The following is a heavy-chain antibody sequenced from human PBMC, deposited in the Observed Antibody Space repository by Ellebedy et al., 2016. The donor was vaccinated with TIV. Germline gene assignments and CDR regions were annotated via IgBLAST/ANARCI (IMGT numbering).Heavy chain of an antibody. Sequence: SVKVSXXASGDTFSSYAISWVRQAPGHGLEWIGGNIPIFGTTDYAQKFQVRATITADESTSTLNIDRLRSEDTALYYCATVMDFGPGSSFDYWGPGTLVTVSS. J-gene: IGHJ4*02. V-gene: IGHV1-69*13. CDR2: NIPIFGTT. CDR1: GDTFSSYA. CDR3: ATVMDFGPGSSFDY. D-gene: IGHD3/OR15-3a*01.